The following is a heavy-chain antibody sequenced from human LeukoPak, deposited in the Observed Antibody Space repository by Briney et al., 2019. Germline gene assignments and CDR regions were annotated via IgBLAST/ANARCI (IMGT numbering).Heavy chain of an antibody. J-gene: IGHJ1*01. CDR1: GGSFSGYY. D-gene: IGHD2-15*01. CDR3: ARRLLGYCSGGSCYSGYFQH. Sequence: SETLSLTCAVYGGSFSGYYWSWIRQPPGKGLEWIGEINHRGTTNSNPSLKRRVTISVDTSKKQFSLKLSSVTAADTAVYYCARRLLGYCSGGSCYSGYFQHWGQGTLVTVSS. CDR2: INHRGTT. V-gene: IGHV4-34*01.